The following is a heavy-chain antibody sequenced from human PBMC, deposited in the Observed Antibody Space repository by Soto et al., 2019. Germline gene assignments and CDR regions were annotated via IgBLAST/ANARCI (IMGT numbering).Heavy chain of an antibody. CDR2: IIPIVGTG. CDR1: GGTFSNYA. J-gene: IGHJ6*03. D-gene: IGHD2-2*01. CDR3: ALVDILVPTASTHSVYQMDV. Sequence: QVQLVQSGAEVRKPGSSVTVSCKASGGTFSNYAISWVRQAPGQGLEWMGGIIPIVGTGSYAQKFKGRVTITADEHTTTAYMELSSLSFEDTAVYYGALVDILVPTASTHSVYQMDVWGSGTTVTVSS. V-gene: IGHV1-69*01.